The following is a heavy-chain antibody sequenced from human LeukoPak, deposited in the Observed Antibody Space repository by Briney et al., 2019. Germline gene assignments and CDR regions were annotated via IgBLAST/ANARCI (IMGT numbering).Heavy chain of an antibody. J-gene: IGHJ4*02. CDR1: GGSISSGGYY. CDR3: ARDRLGGSGSYYYY. CDR2: IYYSGSA. D-gene: IGHD3-10*01. Sequence: SQTLSLTCTVSGGSISSGGYYWSWIRQHPGKGLEWIGYIYYSGSAYYNPSLKSRVTISVDTSKNQFSLKLSSVTAADTAVYYCARDRLGGSGSYYYYWGQGTLVTVSS. V-gene: IGHV4-31*03.